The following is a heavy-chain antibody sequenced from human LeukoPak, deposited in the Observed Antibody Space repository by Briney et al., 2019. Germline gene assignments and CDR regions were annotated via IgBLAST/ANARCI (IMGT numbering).Heavy chain of an antibody. CDR3: ARGPYSYDSSGAFDI. V-gene: IGHV4-61*02. CDR1: GDPISSGDYY. D-gene: IGHD3-22*01. J-gene: IGHJ3*02. CDR2: ISSSGST. Sequence: PSQTLSLTCTVSGDPISSGDYYWTWIRQPAGKGLKWIGRISSSGSTNYNPSLKSRVTISVDTSKSQFSLKLSSVTAADTAVYFCARGPYSYDSSGAFDIWGQGTMVTVSS.